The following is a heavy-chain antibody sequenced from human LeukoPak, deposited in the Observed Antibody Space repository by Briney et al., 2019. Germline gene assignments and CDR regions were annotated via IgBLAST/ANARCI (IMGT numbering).Heavy chain of an antibody. CDR2: ISSSSSYI. D-gene: IGHD3-22*01. V-gene: IGHV3-21*01. CDR3: ASDPGYYYDSSGSD. J-gene: IGHJ4*02. CDR1: GFTFSSYS. Sequence: GGSLRLSRAASGFTFSSYSMNWVRQAPGKGLEWVSSISSSSSYIYYADSVEGRFTISRDNAKNSLYLQMNSLRAEDTAVYYCASDPGYYYDSSGSDWGQGTLVTVSS.